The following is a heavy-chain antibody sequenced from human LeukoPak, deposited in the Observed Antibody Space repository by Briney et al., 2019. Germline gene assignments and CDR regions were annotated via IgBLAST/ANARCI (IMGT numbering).Heavy chain of an antibody. CDR2: MNPNSGNT. CDR3: ARGHYYGSGRRGAFDI. D-gene: IGHD3-10*01. CDR1: GYTFTDYF. Sequence: ASVKVSCKASGYTFTDYFMHWVRQATGQGLEWMGWMNPNSGNTGYAQKFQGRVTMTRNTSISTAYMELSSLRSEDTAVYYCARGHYYGSGRRGAFDIWGQGTMVTVSS. V-gene: IGHV1-8*02. J-gene: IGHJ3*02.